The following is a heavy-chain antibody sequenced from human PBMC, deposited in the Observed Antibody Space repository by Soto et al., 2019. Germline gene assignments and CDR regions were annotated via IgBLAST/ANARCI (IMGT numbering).Heavy chain of an antibody. CDR3: AKDLLTVAAPVGDAFDI. CDR2: ISWNSGSI. Sequence: PGGSLRLSCAASGFTFDDYAMHWFRQAPGKGLEWVSGISWNSGSIGYADSVKGRFTISRDNAKNSLYLQMNSLRAEDTALYYCAKDLLTVAAPVGDAFDIWGQGTMVTVSS. J-gene: IGHJ3*02. V-gene: IGHV3-9*01. CDR1: GFTFDDYA. D-gene: IGHD3-10*01.